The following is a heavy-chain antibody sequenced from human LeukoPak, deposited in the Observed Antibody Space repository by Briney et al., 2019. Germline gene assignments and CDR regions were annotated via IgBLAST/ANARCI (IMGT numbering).Heavy chain of an antibody. CDR2: IRFDGTVA. CDR1: GFTFRASA. D-gene: IGHD1-1*01. Sequence: GGSLRLSCAASGFTFRASAMNWVRQAPGKGLEWVAFIRFDGTVAEYADSVKGRFTISRDNSKNTLYLQMNSLRTDDTAMYYCARESIRQQLYYFDYWGQGALVTVSS. CDR3: ARESIRQQLYYFDY. J-gene: IGHJ4*02. V-gene: IGHV3-30*02.